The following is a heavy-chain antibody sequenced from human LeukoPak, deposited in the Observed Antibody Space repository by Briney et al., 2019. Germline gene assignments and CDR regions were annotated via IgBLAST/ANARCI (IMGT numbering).Heavy chain of an antibody. Sequence: PSETLSLTCTVSSRSISSYYWGWLRQPPGKGLGWIGYINYSGSHNYHPSLKSRVTMSVARPKNLFSLNLSAVTAADPPMYYCAREGRQDYVYFDHWGQGSLVTVSS. CDR2: INYSGSH. CDR1: SRSISSYY. D-gene: IGHD4-17*01. J-gene: IGHJ4*02. V-gene: IGHV4-59*01. CDR3: AREGRQDYVYFDH.